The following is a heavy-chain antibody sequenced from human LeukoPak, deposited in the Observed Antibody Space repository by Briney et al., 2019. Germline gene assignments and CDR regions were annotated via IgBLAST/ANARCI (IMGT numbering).Heavy chain of an antibody. V-gene: IGHV4-59*12. J-gene: IGHJ4*02. CDR2: IYYSGST. Sequence: KPSETLSLTCTVSGGSISSYYWSWIRQPPGKGLEWIGYIYYSGSTNYNPSLKSRVTISVDTSKNQFSLKLSSVTAADTAVYYCARGCSGGSCYSNYWGQGTLVTVSS. CDR3: ARGCSGGSCYSNY. CDR1: GGSISSYY. D-gene: IGHD2-15*01.